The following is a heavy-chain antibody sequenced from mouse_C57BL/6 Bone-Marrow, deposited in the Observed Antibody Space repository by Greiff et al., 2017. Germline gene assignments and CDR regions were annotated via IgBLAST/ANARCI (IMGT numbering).Heavy chain of an antibody. V-gene: IGHV1-69*01. Sequence: QVQLQQPGAELVMPGASVKLSCKASGYTFTSYWMHWVKQRPGQGLEWIGEIDPSDSYTNYNQKLKGKSTLTVDKASSTAYMPLSSLTSKDSAVYYCARDEMDYWGQGTTLTVSS. CDR2: IDPSDSYT. CDR1: GYTFTSYW. CDR3: ARDEMDY. J-gene: IGHJ2*01.